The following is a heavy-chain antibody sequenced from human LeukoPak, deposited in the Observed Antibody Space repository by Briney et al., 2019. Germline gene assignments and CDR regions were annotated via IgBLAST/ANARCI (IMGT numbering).Heavy chain of an antibody. V-gene: IGHV3-74*01. CDR3: ARRIGYSSGHSAVYYFDY. CDR2: INSGGDDT. J-gene: IGHJ4*02. CDR1: GFTFSTYW. Sequence: GGSLRLSCAASGFTFSTYWMHWVRHAPGKGLVWVSLINSGGDDTRYADSVKGRFTISRDNAKTTLYLQMNSLRAEDTAVYYCARRIGYSSGHSAVYYFDYWGQGTLVTVSS. D-gene: IGHD6-19*01.